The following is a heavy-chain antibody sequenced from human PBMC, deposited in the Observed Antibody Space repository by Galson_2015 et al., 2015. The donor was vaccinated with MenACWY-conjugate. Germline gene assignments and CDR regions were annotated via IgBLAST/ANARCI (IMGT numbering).Heavy chain of an antibody. CDR1: GFTVSSNY. Sequence: SLRLSCAASGFTVSSNYMSWVRQAPGKGLEWVSVIYSGGSTYYADSVKGRFTISSHNSKNTLYLQMNSLRAEDTAVYYCARDYSGTCPEAFDIWGQGTMVTVSS. D-gene: IGHD1-26*01. CDR2: IYSGGST. CDR3: ARDYSGTCPEAFDI. J-gene: IGHJ3*02. V-gene: IGHV3-53*04.